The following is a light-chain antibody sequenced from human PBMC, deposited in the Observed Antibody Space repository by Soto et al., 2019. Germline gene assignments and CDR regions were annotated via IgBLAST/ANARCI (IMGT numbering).Light chain of an antibody. J-gene: IGKJ3*01. Sequence: DIQMTQSPSSVSASVGDRVTFTCRASQHISSWLAWYQQKPGTAPKLLIAAASILQSGVPSRFSGSGYGTDFTLTISSLQPEDFATYFCQQANTFPFTFGPGTRLEIK. CDR3: QQANTFPFT. CDR2: AAS. CDR1: QHISSW. V-gene: IGKV1-12*02.